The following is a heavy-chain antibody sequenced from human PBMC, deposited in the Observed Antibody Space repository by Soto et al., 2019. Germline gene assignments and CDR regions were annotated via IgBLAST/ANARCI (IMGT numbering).Heavy chain of an antibody. CDR2: IYYNGTT. D-gene: IGHD3-10*01. V-gene: IGHV4-31*03. Sequence: QVQLQESGPGLVKPSQTLSLTCTVIGGSIRSPNFSWSWIRQHPGKGPEWIGNIYYNGTTTYSPSLESRLTISLDPSKNQFSLTLKSVTAADTAVYYCTRDAPLWFGELSQWAQGTLVTVSS. CDR3: TRDAPLWFGELSQ. J-gene: IGHJ4*02. CDR1: GGSIRSPNFS.